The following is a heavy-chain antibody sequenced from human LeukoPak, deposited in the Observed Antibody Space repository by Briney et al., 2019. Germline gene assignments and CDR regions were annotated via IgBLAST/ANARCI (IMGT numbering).Heavy chain of an antibody. Sequence: PSETLSLTCTVSGGSINSYYWSWIRQPPGKGLEWIGYIYYSGSTNYNPSLKSRVTISVDTSKNQFSLKLSSVTAADTAVYYCATRRDGYNPPDAFDIWGQGTMVTVSS. CDR3: ATRRDGYNPPDAFDI. CDR1: GGSINSYY. J-gene: IGHJ3*02. D-gene: IGHD5-24*01. CDR2: IYYSGST. V-gene: IGHV4-59*01.